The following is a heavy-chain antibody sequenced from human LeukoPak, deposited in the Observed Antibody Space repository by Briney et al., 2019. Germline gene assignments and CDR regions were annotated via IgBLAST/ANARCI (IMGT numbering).Heavy chain of an antibody. CDR3: AKGEIGYDSYFDC. J-gene: IGHJ4*02. CDR1: GFTFRNYA. D-gene: IGHD5-12*01. V-gene: IGHV3-23*01. CDR2: ISGSGGST. Sequence: GGSLRLSCAASGFTFRNYAMSWVRQAAGKGLEWVSAISGSGGSTYYADSVKGRFTISRDNFKNTLYLQMNRLRAEDTAVYYCAKGEIGYDSYFDCWGQGTLVTVSS.